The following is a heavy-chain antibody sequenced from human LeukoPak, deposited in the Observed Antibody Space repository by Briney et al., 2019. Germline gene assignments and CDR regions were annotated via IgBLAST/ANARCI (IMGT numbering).Heavy chain of an antibody. CDR1: GFTVSSDW. Sequence: PGGSLRLSCAAAGFTVSSDWMRWVRQARGKGLEWVANIKQDGREKYYVESVKGRVTNSRDNAKNSLYLQMHSRRAEDTALYYCARLKLLWSNYFDYWGQGTLVTVSS. J-gene: IGHJ4*02. CDR2: IKQDGREK. D-gene: IGHD5-18*01. V-gene: IGHV3-7*01. CDR3: ARLKLLWSNYFDY.